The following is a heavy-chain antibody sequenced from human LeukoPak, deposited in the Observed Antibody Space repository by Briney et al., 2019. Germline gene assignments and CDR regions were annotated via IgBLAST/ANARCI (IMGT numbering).Heavy chain of an antibody. CDR1: GFTFSSYA. V-gene: IGHV3-64*01. J-gene: IGHJ4*02. CDR2: ISSNGGST. D-gene: IGHD3-10*01. Sequence: GGSLRLSCAASGFTFSSYAMHWVRQAPGKGLEYVSAISSNGGSTYYANSVKGRFTISRDNSKNTLYLQMNSLRAEDTAVYYCAKGFTMVRGGARTSINWGQGTLVTVSS. CDR3: AKGFTMVRGGARTSIN.